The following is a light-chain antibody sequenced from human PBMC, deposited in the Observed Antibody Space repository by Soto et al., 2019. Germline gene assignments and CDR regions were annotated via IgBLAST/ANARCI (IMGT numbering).Light chain of an antibody. V-gene: IGLV2-14*01. CDR3: LSHTGSRTL. CDR2: EVT. J-gene: IGLJ3*02. Sequence: QSALTQPASVSGSPGQSITISCTGASSDVGDYNYVSWYQEHPGQVPKLIIFEVTTRPSGVSDRFSGSRSGNTASLIISGLQAEDEADYYCLSHTGSRTLFGGGTKLTVL. CDR1: SSDVGDYNY.